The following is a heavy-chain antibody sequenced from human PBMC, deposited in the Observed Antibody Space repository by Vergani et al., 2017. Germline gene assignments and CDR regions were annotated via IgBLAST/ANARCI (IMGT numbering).Heavy chain of an antibody. CDR3: ARDFYVGANYFDY. J-gene: IGHJ4*02. Sequence: QVQHVQSGAEVKKPGASVKVSCKASGYTFNSYAMHWVRQAPGQRLEWMGWINAGNGNTKYSQKFQGRVTITRDTSASTAYMELSSLRSEDTAVYYCARDFYVGANYFDYWGQGTLVTVSS. D-gene: IGHD3-16*01. CDR1: GYTFNSYA. V-gene: IGHV1-3*01. CDR2: INAGNGNT.